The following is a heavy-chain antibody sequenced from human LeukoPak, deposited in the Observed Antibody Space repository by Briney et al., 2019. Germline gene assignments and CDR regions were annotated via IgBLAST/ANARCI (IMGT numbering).Heavy chain of an antibody. Sequence: SETLSLSCSVSGASTSHFYWNWIRQPPGKGLEWIGYMHNSGSSKHSPSLKSRVTISIDTSKNQFSLQLTSVTAADTAIYYCARSAEWLRNAFDIWGQGTMVGVSS. CDR3: ARSAEWLRNAFDI. CDR2: MHNSGSS. J-gene: IGHJ3*02. D-gene: IGHD5-12*01. V-gene: IGHV4-59*01. CDR1: GASTSHFY.